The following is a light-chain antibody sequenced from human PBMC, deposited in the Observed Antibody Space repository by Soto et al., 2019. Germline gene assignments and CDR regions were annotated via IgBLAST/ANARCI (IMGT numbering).Light chain of an antibody. J-gene: IGKJ4*01. CDR1: QSVSSD. Sequence: EIVLTQSPATLSLSPGERATLSCRASQSVSSDLAWYQQKPGQAPRLLIYEASNRATGIPARFSGSGSGTDFTLTISSLEPEDFAVYYCQQRSNWPLTFGGGTKVDIK. CDR3: QQRSNWPLT. V-gene: IGKV3-11*01. CDR2: EAS.